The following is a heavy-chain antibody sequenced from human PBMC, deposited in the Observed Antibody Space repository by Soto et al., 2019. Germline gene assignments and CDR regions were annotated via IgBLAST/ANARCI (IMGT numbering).Heavy chain of an antibody. J-gene: IGHJ4*02. CDR1: GFTFSTYW. V-gene: IGHV3-74*01. CDR3: ARDQGYCSGGSCYVAGY. D-gene: IGHD2-15*01. CDR2: INSDGSTT. Sequence: GGSLRLSCAASGFTFSTYWMHWVRQTPGKGLVWVSRINSDGSTTDYADSVRGRFTISRDNAKNTLYLQMNSLRAEDTAVYYCARDQGYCSGGSCYVAGYWGQGTLVTVSS.